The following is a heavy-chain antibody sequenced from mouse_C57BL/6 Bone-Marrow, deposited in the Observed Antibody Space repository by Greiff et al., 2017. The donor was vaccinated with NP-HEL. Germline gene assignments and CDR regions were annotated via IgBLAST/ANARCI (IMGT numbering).Heavy chain of an antibody. D-gene: IGHD2-4*01. V-gene: IGHV1-55*01. CDR2: IYPGSGST. Sequence: VQLKQPGAELVKPGASVKMSCKASGYTFTSYWITWVKQRPGQGLEWIGDIYPGSGSTNYNEKFKSKATLTVDTSSSTAYMQLSSLTSEDSAVYYCARRGLGPYYFDYWGQGTTLTVSS. J-gene: IGHJ2*01. CDR3: ARRGLGPYYFDY. CDR1: GYTFTSYW.